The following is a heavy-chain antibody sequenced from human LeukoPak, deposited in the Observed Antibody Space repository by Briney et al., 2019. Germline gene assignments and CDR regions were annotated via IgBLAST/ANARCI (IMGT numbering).Heavy chain of an antibody. Sequence: SETLSLTCAVYGGSFSGYYWSWIRQPPGKGLEWIGEIKHSGSTNYNPSLKSRVTISVDTSKNQFSLKLSSVTAADTAVYYCARGAPAFDIWGQGTMVTVSS. J-gene: IGHJ3*02. CDR1: GGSFSGYY. V-gene: IGHV4-34*01. CDR2: IKHSGST. CDR3: ARGAPAFDI.